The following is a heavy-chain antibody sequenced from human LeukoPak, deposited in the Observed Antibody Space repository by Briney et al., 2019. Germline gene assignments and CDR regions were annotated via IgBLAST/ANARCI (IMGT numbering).Heavy chain of an antibody. Sequence: PGGSLRLSCAASGFTFSSHSMSWVRQAPGKGLEWVANVKEDGSEENYVHSVKGRFTISRDNAIDSLYLQMNSLRAEDTAVYFCARLLHFESSAYRPVDCRGQGTLVSVSS. CDR3: ARLLHFESSAYRPVDC. V-gene: IGHV3-7*01. CDR1: GFTFSSHS. CDR2: VKEDGSEE. D-gene: IGHD2-21*01. J-gene: IGHJ4*02.